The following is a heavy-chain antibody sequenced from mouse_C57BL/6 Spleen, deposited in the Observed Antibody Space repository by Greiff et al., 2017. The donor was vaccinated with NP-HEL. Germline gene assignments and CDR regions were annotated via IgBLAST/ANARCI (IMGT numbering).Heavy chain of an antibody. V-gene: IGHV5-6*01. Sequence: EVKLVESGGDLVKPGGSLKLSCAASGFTFSSYGMSWVRQTPDKRLEWVATISSGGSYTYYPDSVKGRFTISRDNAKNTRYLQMSSLKSEDTAMYYCAREGFITTVYFDYWGQGTTLTVSS. J-gene: IGHJ2*01. D-gene: IGHD1-1*01. CDR1: GFTFSSYG. CDR3: AREGFITTVYFDY. CDR2: ISSGGSYT.